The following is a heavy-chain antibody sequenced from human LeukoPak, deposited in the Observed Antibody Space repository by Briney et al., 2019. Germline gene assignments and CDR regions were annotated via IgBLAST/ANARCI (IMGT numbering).Heavy chain of an antibody. CDR1: GYTFTGYY. V-gene: IGHV1-2*06. CDR2: TTPNSGGT. CDR3: ARVSIYCFDY. Sequence: GASVKVSCKASGYTFTGYYMHWVRQAPGQGLEWMGRTTPNSGGTNYAQKFQGRVTMTWDTSISTAYMELSSLKSDDTAVYYCARVSIYCFDYWGQGTLVTVPS. J-gene: IGHJ4*02. D-gene: IGHD3-16*02.